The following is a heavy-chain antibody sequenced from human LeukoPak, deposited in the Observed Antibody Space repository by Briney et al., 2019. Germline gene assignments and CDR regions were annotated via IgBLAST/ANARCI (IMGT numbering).Heavy chain of an antibody. V-gene: IGHV3-21*01. CDR1: GFTFSSYS. D-gene: IGHD5-18*01. CDR2: ISSSSSYI. CDR3: ARVDAYSYRFDP. J-gene: IGHJ5*02. Sequence: PGGSLRLSCAASGFTFSSYSMDWVRQAPGKGLEWVSSISSSSSYIYYADSVKGRFTISRDNAKNSLYLQMNSLRAEDTAVYYCARVDAYSYRFDPWGQGTLVTVSS.